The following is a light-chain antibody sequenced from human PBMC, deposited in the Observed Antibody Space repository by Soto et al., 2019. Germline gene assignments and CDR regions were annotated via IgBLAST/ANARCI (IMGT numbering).Light chain of an antibody. CDR2: DAS. J-gene: IGKJ4*01. CDR3: QQYNSYALT. V-gene: IGKV1-5*01. Sequence: DIQMTRSPSTLSGSVGDRVTITCRASQSISSWLAWYQQKPGKAPKLLIYDASSLESGVPSRVSGSGSGTEFTLTISSLKPDDFETYYCQQYNSYALTFGGGTKVDIK. CDR1: QSISSW.